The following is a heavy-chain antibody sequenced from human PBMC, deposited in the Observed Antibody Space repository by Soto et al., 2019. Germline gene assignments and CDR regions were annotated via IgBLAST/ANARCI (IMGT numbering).Heavy chain of an antibody. CDR1: GYXFPNYW. Sequence: PXEXLKISFKCSGYXFPNYWLIWVRQMPGKGLEWMGRIDPSESRTNYSPYFQGHVTMSVDKSINTAYLKWSSLKASDTAMYYCVRLVSQDVDPWGQGTLGTVSS. D-gene: IGHD6-6*01. CDR3: VRLVSQDVDP. V-gene: IGHV5-10-1*01. CDR2: IDPSESRT. J-gene: IGHJ5*02.